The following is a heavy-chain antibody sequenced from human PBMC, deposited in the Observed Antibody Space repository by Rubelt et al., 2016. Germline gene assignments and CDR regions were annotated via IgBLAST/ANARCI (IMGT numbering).Heavy chain of an antibody. Sequence: EVQVVESGGGLIQPGGSLRLSCAASGFTVSNNYINWVRQAPGKGLEWVSRIKGDESDTSYADSVKGRFTISRDNAKNTLYLHMDSLGAEDTAVYYCARGATPVVLDIWGQGTMVTVSS. CDR3: ARGATPVVLDI. V-gene: IGHV3-74*02. D-gene: IGHD5-12*01. CDR1: GFTVSNNY. J-gene: IGHJ3*02. CDR2: IKGDESDT.